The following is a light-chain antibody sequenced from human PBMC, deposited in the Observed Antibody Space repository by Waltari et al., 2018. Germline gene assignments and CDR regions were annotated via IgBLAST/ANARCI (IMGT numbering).Light chain of an antibody. J-gene: IGLJ3*02. CDR1: TSDLGGYKY. CDR3: CSFTRSSTWV. V-gene: IGLV2-14*03. CDR2: DDS. Sequence: QSALTQPASVSGSPGQSITISCTGTTSDLGGYKYVPWYQQHPGKAPKLIIFDDSSRPSGVSNRFSGSKAANAASLIISGLQAEDEADYYCCSFTRSSTWVFGGGTKLTVL.